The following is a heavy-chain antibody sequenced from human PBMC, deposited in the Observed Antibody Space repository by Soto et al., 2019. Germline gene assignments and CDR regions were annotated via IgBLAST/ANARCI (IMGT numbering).Heavy chain of an antibody. CDR2: MSYSGSS. CDR1: GGSLSTYY. J-gene: IGHJ5*02. D-gene: IGHD1-20*01. V-gene: IGHV4-59*01. CDR3: AKTRITSTAATFEP. Sequence: SETLSLTCTVSGGSLSTYYWSCIRQPPGKGLEWTVYMSYSGSSNYNPSLESRVTMSVDTSKNQVSLKLSSVTAADTAVYYCAKTRITSTAATFEPWGQGTMVTVSS.